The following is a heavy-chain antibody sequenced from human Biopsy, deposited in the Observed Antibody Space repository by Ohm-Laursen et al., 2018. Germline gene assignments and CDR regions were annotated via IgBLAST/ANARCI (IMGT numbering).Heavy chain of an antibody. D-gene: IGHD4-23*01. CDR1: SFTFTGLN. CDR3: ARGSYDFGGLYFPR. V-gene: IGHV4-59*11. J-gene: IGHJ4*02. Sequence: TLSFTSTVSSFTFTGLNWSRLPQPPGLERVWIMHITSTGYTSYNASLKSRVITSVDTSRNHFSLRLSSLTAAETAVYYCARGSYDFGGLYFPRWGQGTLLTVSS. CDR2: ITSTGYT.